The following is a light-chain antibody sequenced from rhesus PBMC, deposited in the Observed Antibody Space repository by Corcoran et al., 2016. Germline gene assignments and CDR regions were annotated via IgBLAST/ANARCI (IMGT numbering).Light chain of an antibody. CDR1: QAISSY. V-gene: IGKV1-44*02. Sequence: DIQMTQSPSSLSASVGDRVTITCRASQAISSYLAWYQQKPGKVPTLLIYAASSLESGVPSRLSGSGSGTEFTLTSSSLQPEDCATYYCQQHNSHPWTFGQGTKVEIK. CDR3: QQHNSHPWT. CDR2: AAS. J-gene: IGKJ1*01.